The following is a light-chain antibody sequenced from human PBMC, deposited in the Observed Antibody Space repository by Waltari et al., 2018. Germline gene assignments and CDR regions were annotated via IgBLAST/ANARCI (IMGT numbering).Light chain of an antibody. Sequence: ELVLTQSPATLSLSPGERATLSCRASQSVSSYLAWYQQKPGQAPRLLIYDASNRATGIPARFIGSGSGTDFTLTISSLEPEDFAVYYCQQRSNWPPLFTFGPGTKVDIK. V-gene: IGKV3-11*01. J-gene: IGKJ3*01. CDR3: QQRSNWPPLFT. CDR1: QSVSSY. CDR2: DAS.